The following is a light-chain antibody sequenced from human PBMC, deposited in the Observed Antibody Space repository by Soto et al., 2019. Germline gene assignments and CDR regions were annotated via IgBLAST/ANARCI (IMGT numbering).Light chain of an antibody. V-gene: IGKV3-20*01. Sequence: EIVMTQSPATLSVSPGERATLSCRASQSVSSSYLAWYQQKPGQAPRLLVYAASSRATGIPDRFSGSGSGTDFTLTISRLEPEDFAVYYCQQYFNSLIIFGPGTKVDIK. CDR3: QQYFNSLII. CDR1: QSVSSSY. J-gene: IGKJ3*01. CDR2: AAS.